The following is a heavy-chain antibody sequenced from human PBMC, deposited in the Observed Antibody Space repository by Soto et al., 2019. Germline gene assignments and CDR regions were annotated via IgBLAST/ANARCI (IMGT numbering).Heavy chain of an antibody. CDR3: ARRSLLYDAFDI. CDR2: IYYSGST. D-gene: IGHD1-26*01. V-gene: IGHV4-61*01. Sequence: ETLSLTCTVSGGSVSSGSYYWSWIRQPPGKGLEWIGYIYYSGSTNYNPSLKSRVTISVDTSKNQFSLKLSSVTAADTAVYYCARRSLLYDAFDIWGQGTMVTVSS. CDR1: GGSVSSGSYY. J-gene: IGHJ3*02.